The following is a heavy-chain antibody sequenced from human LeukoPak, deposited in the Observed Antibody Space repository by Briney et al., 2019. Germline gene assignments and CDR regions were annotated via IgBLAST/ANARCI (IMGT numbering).Heavy chain of an antibody. CDR3: ATKQWLAPPPDS. J-gene: IGHJ4*02. CDR2: INTDGTVT. CDR1: GFSFSKYW. Sequence: GSLRLSCAASGFSFSKYWRLWIRQAPGKGLESVSRINTDGTVTTYADSVKGRFTVSRDNADNTMFLQMNSVRDEDTAVYYCATKQWLAPPPDSWGQGTPVTVSS. V-gene: IGHV3-74*01. D-gene: IGHD6-19*01.